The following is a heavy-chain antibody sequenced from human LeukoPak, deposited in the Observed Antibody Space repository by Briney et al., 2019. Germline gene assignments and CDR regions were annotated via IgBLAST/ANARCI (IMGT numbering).Heavy chain of an antibody. CDR1: GYTFTGYY. D-gene: IGHD3-10*01. V-gene: IGHV1-2*02. CDR3: ATDLSKYYYGSGSYPIDY. CDR2: INPNSGGT. Sequence: ASVKVSCKASGYTFTGYYMHWVRQAPGQGLEWMGWINPNSGGTNYAQKFQGRVTMTRDTSISTAYMELSRLRSEDTAVYYCATDLSKYYYGSGSYPIDYWGQGTLVTVSS. J-gene: IGHJ4*02.